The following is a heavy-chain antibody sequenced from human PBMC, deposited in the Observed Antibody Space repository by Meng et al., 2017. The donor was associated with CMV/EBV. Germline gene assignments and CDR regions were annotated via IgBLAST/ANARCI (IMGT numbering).Heavy chain of an antibody. V-gene: IGHV2-70D*14. J-gene: IGHJ4*02. Sequence: SGPTLVKPPQTLTLTCSFSGFSLSTTGVRVSWIRQPPGKALEWLARIDWDGDKFYSKSLTTRLTMSKGTSKNQVVLTMTHMDPEDTATYYCARIRRGGDWIFDYWGQGILVTVSS. CDR2: IDWDGDK. CDR1: GFSLSTTGVR. CDR3: ARIRRGGDWIFDY. D-gene: IGHD2-21*01.